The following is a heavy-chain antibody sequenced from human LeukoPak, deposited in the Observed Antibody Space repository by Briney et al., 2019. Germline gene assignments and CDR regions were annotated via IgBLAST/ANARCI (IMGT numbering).Heavy chain of an antibody. CDR3: AKYYNSGTYSLGY. Sequence: GGSLRLSCAASGFTFSSYAMSWVGQAPGKGLEWVSAISGSGGSTYYADSVKGRFTISRDNAKNTLYLQMNSLRAEDTAVYYCAKYYNSGTYSLGYWGQGTLVTVSS. D-gene: IGHD3-10*01. CDR2: ISGSGGST. V-gene: IGHV3-23*01. CDR1: GFTFSSYA. J-gene: IGHJ4*02.